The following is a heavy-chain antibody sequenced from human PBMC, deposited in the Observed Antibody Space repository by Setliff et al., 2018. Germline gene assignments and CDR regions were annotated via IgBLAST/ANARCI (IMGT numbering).Heavy chain of an antibody. D-gene: IGHD6-19*01. CDR1: GGSFSGYY. Sequence: NPSETLSLTCAVYGGSFSGYYWSWIRQPPGKRLEWIGEIIHSGSTNYNPSLKSRVTMSIDTSKNQFSLKLNSVTAADMAVYYCAREQWLDPPGYYYMDVWAKGTTVTVSS. CDR3: AREQWLDPPGYYYMDV. CDR2: IIHSGST. J-gene: IGHJ6*03. V-gene: IGHV4-34*12.